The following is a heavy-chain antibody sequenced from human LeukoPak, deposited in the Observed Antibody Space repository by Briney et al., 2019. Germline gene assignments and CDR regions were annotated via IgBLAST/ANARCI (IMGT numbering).Heavy chain of an antibody. J-gene: IGHJ4*02. Sequence: SETLSLTCTVSGGSISSYYWSWIRQPPGKGLEWIGYIYYSGSTNYNPSLKSRVTISVDTSKNQFSLKLSSVTAADTAVYYCAREGLGELTLDYWGQGTLATVSS. CDR2: IYYSGST. CDR3: AREGLGELTLDY. V-gene: IGHV4-59*01. CDR1: GGSISSYY. D-gene: IGHD3-16*01.